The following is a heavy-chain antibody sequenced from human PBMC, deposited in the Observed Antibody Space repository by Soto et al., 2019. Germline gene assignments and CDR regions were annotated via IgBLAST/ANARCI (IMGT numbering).Heavy chain of an antibody. CDR1: GYTFTSYD. CDR2: ISPYNGNT. Sequence: QVQLLQSGAEVKKPGASVKISCKASGYTFTSYDISWVRQVPGQGLEWMGWISPYNGNTNYAQKLQGRVTMTTDTSTSTAYMDLRSLRSDDTAVYFCAVNSAVSSSDIWGHGTMVTVSS. D-gene: IGHD1-20*01. CDR3: AVNSAVSSSDI. V-gene: IGHV1-18*01. J-gene: IGHJ3*02.